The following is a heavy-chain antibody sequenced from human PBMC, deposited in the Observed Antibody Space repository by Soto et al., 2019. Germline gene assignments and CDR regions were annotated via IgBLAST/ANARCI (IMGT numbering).Heavy chain of an antibody. Sequence: GGSLRLSCAASGFTFSSYGMHWVRQAPGKGLEWVAVISYDGSNKYYADSVKGRFTISRDNSKNTLYLQMNSLRAEDTAAYYCAKEGQGAYYFDYWGQGTLVTVSS. CDR3: AKEGQGAYYFDY. CDR1: GFTFSSYG. CDR2: ISYDGSNK. D-gene: IGHD1-26*01. V-gene: IGHV3-30*18. J-gene: IGHJ4*02.